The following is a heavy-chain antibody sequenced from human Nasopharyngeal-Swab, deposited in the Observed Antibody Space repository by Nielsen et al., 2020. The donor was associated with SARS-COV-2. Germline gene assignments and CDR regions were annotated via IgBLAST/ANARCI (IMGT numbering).Heavy chain of an antibody. J-gene: IGHJ4*02. CDR3: ASIAAPVLYFDY. D-gene: IGHD6-6*01. CDR1: GGSISSSSYY. V-gene: IGHV4-39*01. Sequence: SETLSLTCTVSGGSISSSSYYWGWIRQPPGKGLEWIGSIYYSGSTYYNPSLKSRVTISVDTSKNQFSLKLSSVTAADTAVHYCASIAAPVLYFDYWGQGTLVTVSS. CDR2: IYYSGST.